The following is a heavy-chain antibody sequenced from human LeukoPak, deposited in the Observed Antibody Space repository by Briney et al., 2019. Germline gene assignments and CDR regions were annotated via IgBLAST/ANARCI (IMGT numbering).Heavy chain of an antibody. J-gene: IGHJ5*02. CDR2: MNPNSGNT. CDR1: GYTFTSYD. D-gene: IGHD3-10*01. V-gene: IGHV1-8*01. CDR3: AREVEDGSGSYYKDCFDP. Sequence: ASVKVSCKASGYTFTSYDINWVRQATGQGLEWMGWMNPNSGNTGYAQKFQGRVTMTRNTSISTAYMELSSLRSEDTAVYYCAREVEDGSGSYYKDCFDPWGQGTLVTVSS.